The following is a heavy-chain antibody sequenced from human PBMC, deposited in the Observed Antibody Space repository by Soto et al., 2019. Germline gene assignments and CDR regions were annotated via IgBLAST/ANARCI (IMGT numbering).Heavy chain of an antibody. J-gene: IGHJ6*02. CDR3: ARYYYDSSGYDGMDV. CDR1: EFTIGSST. D-gene: IGHD3-22*01. CDR2: STSGLYAT. V-gene: IGHV3-48*02. Sequence: EVQLVESGGGLVQPGGSLRLSCAASEFTIGSSTMHWVRQAPGRGLEWISSSTSGLYATHYADSVRGRFTVSRDTAKNSLDLQMNGLKDEDTAVYYCARYYYDSSGYDGMDVWGQGTTVTVSS.